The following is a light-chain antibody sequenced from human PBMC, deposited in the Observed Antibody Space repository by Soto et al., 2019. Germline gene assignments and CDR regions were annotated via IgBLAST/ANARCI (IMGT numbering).Light chain of an antibody. V-gene: IGKV1-17*01. CDR3: LQHNTYPFT. CDR2: AAS. J-gene: IGKJ3*01. CDR1: QGIRID. Sequence: DIQMTQSPSSLSASVGDRVTITCRASQGIRIDLGWYQQKPGKAPKRLIYAASSLESGVPSRFSGSGSGTEFTLTISSLQPEDFANYYCLQHNTYPFTFGPGTKVELK.